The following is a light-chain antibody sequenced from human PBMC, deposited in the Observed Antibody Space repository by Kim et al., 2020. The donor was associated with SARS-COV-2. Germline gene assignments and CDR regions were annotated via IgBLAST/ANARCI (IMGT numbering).Light chain of an antibody. V-gene: IGKV1-5*03. CDR1: QSISSW. Sequence: DIQMTQSPSTLSASVGDRVTITCRASQSISSWLAWYQQRPGEAPRLLIYKASNLERGVPSRFSGSGSGTEFTLTISSLQPDDFATYFCQQYNSFSWTFGQGTKVDIK. CDR2: KAS. CDR3: QQYNSFSWT. J-gene: IGKJ1*01.